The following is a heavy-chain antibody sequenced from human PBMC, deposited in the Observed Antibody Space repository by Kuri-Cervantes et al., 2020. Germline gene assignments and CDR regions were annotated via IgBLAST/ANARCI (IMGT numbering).Heavy chain of an antibody. CDR1: GFTFDDYA. CDR2: ICWNSGSI. J-gene: IGHJ4*02. V-gene: IGHV3-9*01. D-gene: IGHD6-13*01. Sequence: GGSLRLSCAASGFTFDDYAMHWVRQAPGKGLEWVSGICWNSGSIGYSDSVKGRFTISRDNSKNTLYLQMNSLRAEDTAVYYCAKDGLSYAAAGTSFDYWGQGTLVTVSS. CDR3: AKDGLSYAAAGTSFDY.